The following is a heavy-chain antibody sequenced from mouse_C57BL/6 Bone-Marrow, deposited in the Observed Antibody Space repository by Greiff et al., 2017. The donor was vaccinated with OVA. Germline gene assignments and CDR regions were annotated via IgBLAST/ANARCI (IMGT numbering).Heavy chain of an antibody. Sequence: EVQRVESGGGLVQPKGSLKLSCAASGFTFNTYAMHWVRQAPGKGLEWVARIRSKSSNYATYYADSVKDRFTISRDDSQSMLYLQMNNLKTEDTAMYYCVREGIYYYGSYWYFDVWGTGTTVTVSS. J-gene: IGHJ1*03. V-gene: IGHV10-3*01. CDR2: IRSKSSNYAT. D-gene: IGHD1-1*01. CDR3: VREGIYYYGSYWYFDV. CDR1: GFTFNTYA.